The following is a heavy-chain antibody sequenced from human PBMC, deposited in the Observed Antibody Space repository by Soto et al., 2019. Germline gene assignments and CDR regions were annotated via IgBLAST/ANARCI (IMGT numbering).Heavy chain of an antibody. CDR1: GYTFTSYA. CDR2: INAGNGNT. J-gene: IGHJ4*02. D-gene: IGHD3-22*01. V-gene: IGHV1-3*01. CDR3: ALRSMAVVPEY. Sequence: ASVKVSCKASGYTFTSYAMHWVRQAPGQRLEWMGWINAGNGNTKYSQRFQGRVTITRDTSTNQCSLTLSSMTAADTAVYYCALRSMAVVPEYWGQGTLVTVSS.